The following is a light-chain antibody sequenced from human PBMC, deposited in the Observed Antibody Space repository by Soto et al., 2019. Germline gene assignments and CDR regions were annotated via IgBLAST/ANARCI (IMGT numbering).Light chain of an antibody. CDR2: NDS. CDR3: QVWDSSSDHHVV. V-gene: IGLV3-21*02. CDR1: NIGRKS. J-gene: IGLJ2*01. Sequence: SYELTQPPSVSMAPGQTARITCGGNNIGRKSVHWYQQKSGQAPVLVVYNDSDRPSGIPERFSGSNSGNTATLTISRVEAGDEAVYYCQVWDSSSDHHVVFGGGTKLTVL.